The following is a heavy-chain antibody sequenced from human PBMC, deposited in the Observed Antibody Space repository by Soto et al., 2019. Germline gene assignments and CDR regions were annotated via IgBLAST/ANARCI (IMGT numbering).Heavy chain of an antibody. Sequence: GSLRLSCVASGFTLRIYTMSWVRQAPGKGPEWVSSISQTGDYIFYADSVKGRFTISRDNATNTVYLQMNSQGAEDTATYYYARDQVHDEWGQGTLVTVSS. V-gene: IGHV3-21*01. CDR2: ISQTGDYI. CDR3: ARDQVHDE. J-gene: IGHJ4*02. CDR1: GFTLRIYT.